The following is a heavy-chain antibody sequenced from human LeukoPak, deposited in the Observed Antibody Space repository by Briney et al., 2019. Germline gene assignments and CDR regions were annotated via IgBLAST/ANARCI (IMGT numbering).Heavy chain of an antibody. CDR2: IYYSGST. D-gene: IGHD2-15*01. Sequence: SETLSLTCTVSGGSISSYYWSWIRQPPGKGLEWIGYIYYSGSTNYNPSLKSRVTISVETSKNLFSLKLSSVTAADTAVYYCARVGSGAIYVDWGQGTLVTVSS. V-gene: IGHV4-59*01. J-gene: IGHJ4*02. CDR3: ARVGSGAIYVD. CDR1: GGSISSYY.